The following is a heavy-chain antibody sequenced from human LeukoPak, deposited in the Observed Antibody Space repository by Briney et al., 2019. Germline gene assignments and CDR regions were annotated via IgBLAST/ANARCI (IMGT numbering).Heavy chain of an antibody. CDR2: IRGSGGST. Sequence: GGSLRLSCAASGFTFSSYAMSWVRQAPGKGLEGVSAIRGSGGSTYYADSVKGRFTISRDNSKNTLYLQMNSLRAEDTAVYYCAKDRREYSSSLFFDYWGQGTLGTVSS. CDR3: AKDRREYSSSLFFDY. J-gene: IGHJ4*02. D-gene: IGHD6-6*01. V-gene: IGHV3-23*01. CDR1: GFTFSSYA.